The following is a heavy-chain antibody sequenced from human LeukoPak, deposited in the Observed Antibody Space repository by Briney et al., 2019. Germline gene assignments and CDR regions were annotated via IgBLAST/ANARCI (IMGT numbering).Heavy chain of an antibody. V-gene: IGHV4-34*01. Sequence: PSETLSLTCAVYGGSFSGYYWSWIRQPPGKGLEWIGEINHSGSTNYNPSLKSRVTISVDTSKNQFSLKLSSVTAADTAVYYCASGYSYAFDYWGQGTRVTVSS. J-gene: IGHJ4*02. CDR3: ASGYSYAFDY. CDR1: GGSFSGYY. D-gene: IGHD5-18*01. CDR2: INHSGST.